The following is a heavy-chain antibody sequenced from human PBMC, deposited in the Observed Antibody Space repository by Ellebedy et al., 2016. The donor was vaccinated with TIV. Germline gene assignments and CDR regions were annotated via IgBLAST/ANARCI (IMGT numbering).Heavy chain of an antibody. CDR3: AKLGQLLEYYYYYGMDV. V-gene: IGHV3-23*01. D-gene: IGHD2-2*01. Sequence: GESLKISXAASGFTFSSYAMTWVRQAPGKGLEWVSSLSDSGGSTYYADSVKGRFTISRDNSKNTVYLQMNSLRAEDTAVYYCAKLGQLLEYYYYYGMDVWGQGTTVIVS. CDR1: GFTFSSYA. CDR2: LSDSGGST. J-gene: IGHJ6*02.